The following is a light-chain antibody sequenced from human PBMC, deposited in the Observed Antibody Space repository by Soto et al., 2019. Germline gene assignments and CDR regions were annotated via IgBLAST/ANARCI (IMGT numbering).Light chain of an antibody. J-gene: IGLJ2*01. Sequence: QSVLTQPASVSGSPGQSITISCTGTSRDIGNYNFVSWYQQHPGKAPRLMIYEVNNRPSGVSNRFSGSKSGNTASLTISGLQAEDEADYYCQSYDRSLSSPIFGGGTKVTVL. CDR3: QSYDRSLSSPI. CDR1: SRDIGNYNF. CDR2: EVN. V-gene: IGLV2-14*01.